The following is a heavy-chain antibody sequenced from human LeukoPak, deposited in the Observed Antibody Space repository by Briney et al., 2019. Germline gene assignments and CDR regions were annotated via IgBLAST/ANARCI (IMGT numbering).Heavy chain of an antibody. Sequence: GGSLRLSCAASGFTFSSYGMHWVRQAPGKGLEWVAFIRYDGSNKYYADSVKGRFTISRDNSKNTLYLQMNSLRAEDTAVYCCAKDLQVYDILTGYSSSDSGAHWGQGTLVTVSS. V-gene: IGHV3-30*02. J-gene: IGHJ4*02. D-gene: IGHD3-9*01. CDR2: IRYDGSNK. CDR3: AKDLQVYDILTGYSSSDSGAH. CDR1: GFTFSSYG.